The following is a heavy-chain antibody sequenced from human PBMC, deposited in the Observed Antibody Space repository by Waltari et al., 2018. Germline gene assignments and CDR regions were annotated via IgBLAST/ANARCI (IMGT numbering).Heavy chain of an antibody. CDR2: ISGSGAST. J-gene: IGHJ3*02. CDR1: GFTFSNYA. V-gene: IGHV3-23*01. D-gene: IGHD3-3*01. CDR3: AKEADFWSGEGAFDI. Sequence: EVQLLESGGGLVQPGGSLRLSCAASGFTFSNYAMSWVRQAPGKGLEWVSAISGSGASTYYADSVKGRFTLARDNSKNTLYLQMNSLRAEDTAVYYCAKEADFWSGEGAFDIWGQGTMVTVSS.